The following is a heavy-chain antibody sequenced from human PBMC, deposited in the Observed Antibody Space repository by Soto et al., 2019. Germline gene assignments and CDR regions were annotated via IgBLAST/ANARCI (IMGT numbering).Heavy chain of an antibody. CDR3: SNDTTASRSQFHDY. Sequence: EVQLLESGGGLVKPGGSLSLSCAASGFTFSTYAMAWARQAPGRGLEWVSGFGSGDTTYYADSVKGRFTISIDNYQRTLYLQPNSPSAALSVIYHRSNDTTASRSQFHDYCGQG. CDR2: FGSGDTT. J-gene: IGHJ4*02. D-gene: IGHD6-6*01. V-gene: IGHV3-23*01. CDR1: GFTFSTYA.